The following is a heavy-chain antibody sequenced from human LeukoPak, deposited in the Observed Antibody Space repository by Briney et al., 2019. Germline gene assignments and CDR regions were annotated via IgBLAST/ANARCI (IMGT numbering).Heavy chain of an antibody. CDR1: GYSFTSYW. CDR2: IYPGGSDT. V-gene: IGHV5-51*03. J-gene: IGHJ5*02. D-gene: IGHD1-7*01. Sequence: GESLKISWKGSGYSFTSYWIGWVRQLPGKSLEWIGIIYPGGSDTRYSPSMQGQVTISVNKSISTAYLQWSSLKATDTAMYYCARLAGTTHYNWFDPWGQGTLVTVSS. CDR3: ARLAGTTHYNWFDP.